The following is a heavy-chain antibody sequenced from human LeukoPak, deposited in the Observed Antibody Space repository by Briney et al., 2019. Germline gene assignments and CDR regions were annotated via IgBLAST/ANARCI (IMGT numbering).Heavy chain of an antibody. D-gene: IGHD3-16*01. CDR1: GASISNYH. Sequence: SETLSLTCTVSGASISNYHWSWIRQPAGKGLEWIGRIYTSENTNFNPSLKSRVTMSVDMSKNQFSLKLTSVTAADTAVYYCARDRGGARVGQHFDCWGQGTLVTVTS. V-gene: IGHV4-4*07. CDR2: IYTSENT. CDR3: ARDRGGARVGQHFDC. J-gene: IGHJ4*02.